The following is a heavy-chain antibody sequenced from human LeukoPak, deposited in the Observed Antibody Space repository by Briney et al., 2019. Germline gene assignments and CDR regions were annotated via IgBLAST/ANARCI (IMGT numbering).Heavy chain of an antibody. V-gene: IGHV3-30*18. Sequence: GRSLRLSCAASGFTFSSYGMHWVRQAPGKGLEWVAVISYDGSNKYYADSVKGRFTISGDNSKNTLYPQMNSLRAEDTAVYYCAKLDGYWGQGTLVTVSS. D-gene: IGHD3/OR15-3a*01. CDR1: GFTFSSYG. CDR3: AKLDGY. J-gene: IGHJ4*02. CDR2: ISYDGSNK.